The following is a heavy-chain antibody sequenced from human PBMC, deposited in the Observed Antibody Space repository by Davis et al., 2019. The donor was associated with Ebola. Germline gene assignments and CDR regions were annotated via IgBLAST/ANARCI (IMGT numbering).Heavy chain of an antibody. CDR3: AREGGYPYAIDY. CDR1: AGSFHNYY. CDR2: INNSGHT. D-gene: IGHD5-18*01. Sequence: PSETLSLTCPVSAGSFHNYYWGWIRQPPGKGLEWIGYINNSGHTNYSPSLRSRVTISIDTSKNQFSLGLTSVTAADTAVYFCAREGGYPYAIDYWGQGILVTVSS. J-gene: IGHJ4*02. V-gene: IGHV4-59*01.